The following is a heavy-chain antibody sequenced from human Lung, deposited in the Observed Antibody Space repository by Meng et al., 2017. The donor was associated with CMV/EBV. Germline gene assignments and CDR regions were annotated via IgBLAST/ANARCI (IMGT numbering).Heavy chain of an antibody. J-gene: IGHJ6*02. CDR3: ATGNQYYSSTSCYPGGMDV. CDR1: GYTFTSYG. D-gene: IGHD2-2*01. V-gene: IGHV1-18*01. CDR2: ISAYNGNT. Sequence: ASVXVSCKASGYTFTSYGISWVRQAPGQGLEWMGWISAYNGNTNYAQKLQGRVTMTTDTSTSTAYMELRSLRSDDTAVYYCATGNQYYSSTSCYPGGMDVWGQGTSVTVSS.